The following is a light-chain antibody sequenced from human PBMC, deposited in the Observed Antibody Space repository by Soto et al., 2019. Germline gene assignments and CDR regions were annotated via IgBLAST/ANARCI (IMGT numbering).Light chain of an antibody. CDR2: DAS. Sequence: VLTQSPATLSLSPGERATLSCRASQSVSSQLAWYQQKPGQAPRLFIYDASKRATGVPGRFSGSGSGTDFTLTISSREPDDVAVYYCQQRSSWPTFGQGTRVEIK. CDR1: QSVSSQ. V-gene: IGKV3-11*01. CDR3: QQRSSWPT. J-gene: IGKJ1*01.